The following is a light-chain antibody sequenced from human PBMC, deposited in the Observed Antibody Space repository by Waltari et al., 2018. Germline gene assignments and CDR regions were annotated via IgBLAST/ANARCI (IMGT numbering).Light chain of an antibody. CDR3: ISYTTRRLWV. CDR2: DVT. J-gene: IGLJ3*02. V-gene: IGLV2-14*03. CDR1: SSDGGSFNY. Sequence: QSALTQPASVSGSPGPSISISCTGTSSDGGSFNYVSWYQQHPGHAPKLMIYDVTKRPSGVSNRFSGSKSGNTASLTISGLQAEDEADYYCISYTTRRLWVFGGGTQLTVL.